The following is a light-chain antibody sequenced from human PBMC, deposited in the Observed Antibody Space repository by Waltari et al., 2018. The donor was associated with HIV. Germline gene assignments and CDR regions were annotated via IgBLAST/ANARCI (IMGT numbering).Light chain of an antibody. V-gene: IGLV1-51*01. CDR1: SVNIGHHY. Sequence: QSVLTQSPSVSAAPGQNVTISCSGNSVNIGHHYVSWYQQVPGTAPKLLIYDNNKRPSDIPDRFSASKSGTSATLGITGLQTGDEAEYYCGTWDSNLSAWIFGGGTKLTVL. J-gene: IGLJ2*01. CDR3: GTWDSNLSAWI. CDR2: DNN.